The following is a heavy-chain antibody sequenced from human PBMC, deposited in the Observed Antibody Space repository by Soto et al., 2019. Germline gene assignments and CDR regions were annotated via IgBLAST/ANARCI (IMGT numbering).Heavy chain of an antibody. CDR2: ISAYNGNT. CDR3: ARVYSSSWYFYYYYGMDV. Sequence: ASVKVSCKASGYTFTSYGISWVRQAPGQGLEWMGWISAYNGNTDYAQKLQGRVTMTTDTSTSTAYMELRSLRSDDTAVYYCARVYSSSWYFYYYYGMDVWGQGTTVTVS. D-gene: IGHD6-13*01. CDR1: GYTFTSYG. V-gene: IGHV1-18*01. J-gene: IGHJ6*02.